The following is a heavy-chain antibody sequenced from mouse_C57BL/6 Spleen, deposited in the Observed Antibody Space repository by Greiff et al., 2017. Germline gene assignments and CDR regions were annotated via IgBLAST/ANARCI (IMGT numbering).Heavy chain of an antibody. CDR2: INPSTGGT. CDR1: GYSFTGYY. Sequence: EVKLVESGPELVKPGASVKISCKASGYSFTGYYMNWVKQSPEKSLEWIGEINPSTGGTTYNQKFKAKATLTVDKSSSTAYMQLKSLTSEDSAVYYCARRDDPYAMDYWGQGTSVTVSS. J-gene: IGHJ4*01. D-gene: IGHD2-3*01. CDR3: ARRDDPYAMDY. V-gene: IGHV1-42*01.